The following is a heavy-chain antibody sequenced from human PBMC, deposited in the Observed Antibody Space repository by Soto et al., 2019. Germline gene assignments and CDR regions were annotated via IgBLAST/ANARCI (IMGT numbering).Heavy chain of an antibody. V-gene: IGHV3-23*01. CDR1: GFTFSNYA. J-gene: IGHJ4*02. CDR2: IRETGNT. Sequence: GGSLRLSCAASGFTFSNYAMSWIRQAPGKGLEWVSTIRETGNTYYADSVRGRFATSRDNSENTLYLQMSSLRTEDTAVYYCAKQQMGVIRALDYWGQGTLVTVSS. D-gene: IGHD1-26*01. CDR3: AKQQMGVIRALDY.